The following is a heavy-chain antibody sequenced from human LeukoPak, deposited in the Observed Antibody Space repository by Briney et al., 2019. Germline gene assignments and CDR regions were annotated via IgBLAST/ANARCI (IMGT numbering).Heavy chain of an antibody. V-gene: IGHV4-59*01. D-gene: IGHD4/OR15-4a*01. Sequence: PSETLSLTCTVSGGSISSYYWSWIRQSPGKGLEWIGNIYYSGSTNYNPSLKSRVTISVDTSKNQFSLKVSSVTAADTAVYYCARDRCELRSRAFDIWGQGTMVTVSS. CDR3: ARDRCELRSRAFDI. J-gene: IGHJ3*02. CDR2: IYYSGST. CDR1: GGSISSYY.